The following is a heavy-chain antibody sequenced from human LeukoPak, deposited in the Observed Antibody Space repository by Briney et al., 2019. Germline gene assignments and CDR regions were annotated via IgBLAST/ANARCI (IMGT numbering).Heavy chain of an antibody. CDR3: VRGSVWGADY. Sequence: PGGSLRLSCAASGFTFSIYWMTWVRQAPGKGLEWVATINQGASDKHYVDSVKGRFTISRDNAKNSLYLQMNSLRAEDTAVYYFVRGSVWGADYWGQGTLLTVSS. D-gene: IGHD7-27*01. V-gene: IGHV3-7*01. CDR2: INQGASDK. CDR1: GFTFSIYW. J-gene: IGHJ4*02.